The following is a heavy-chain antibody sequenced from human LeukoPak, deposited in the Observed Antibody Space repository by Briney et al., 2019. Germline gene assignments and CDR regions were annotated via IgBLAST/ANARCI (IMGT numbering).Heavy chain of an antibody. V-gene: IGHV1-69*05. CDR2: IIPIFGTA. CDR3: ARGPLVVVNWFDP. D-gene: IGHD2-15*01. CDR1: GGTFSSYA. J-gene: IGHJ5*02. Sequence: SVKVSCKASGGTFSSYAISGVRQAPGQGLEWMGRIIPIFGTANYAQKFQGRVTITTDESTSTAYMELSSLRSEDTAVYYCARGPLVVVNWFDPWGQGTLVTVSS.